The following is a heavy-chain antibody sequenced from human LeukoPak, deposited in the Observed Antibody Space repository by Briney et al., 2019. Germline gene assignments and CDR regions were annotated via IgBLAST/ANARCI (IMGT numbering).Heavy chain of an antibody. Sequence: GGSLRLSCAASGFTFSTYWMHWVRQGPGKGLVWVSRINNDGSSTNYADSVKGRFTISRDNAKNTLYLQMNSLRAEDTVVYYCARDLVARGFDYWGQGTLVTVSS. J-gene: IGHJ4*02. CDR2: INNDGSST. D-gene: IGHD6-6*01. CDR3: ARDLVARGFDY. V-gene: IGHV3-74*01. CDR1: GFTFSTYW.